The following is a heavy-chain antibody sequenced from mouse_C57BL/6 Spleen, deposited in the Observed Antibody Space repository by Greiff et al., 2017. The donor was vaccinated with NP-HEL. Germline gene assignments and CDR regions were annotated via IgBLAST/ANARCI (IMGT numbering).Heavy chain of an antibody. CDR1: GFSLTSYA. J-gene: IGHJ4*01. CDR3: ARTSCYDMDY. CDR2: IWTGGGT. V-gene: IGHV2-9-1*01. Sequence: VKVVESGPGLVAPSQSLSITCTVSGFSLTSYAISWVRQPPGKGLEWLGVIWTGGGTNYNSALKSRLSISKDNSKSQVFLKMNSLQTEDTAMYYCARTSCYDMDYWGQGTSVTVSS. D-gene: IGHD2-10*02.